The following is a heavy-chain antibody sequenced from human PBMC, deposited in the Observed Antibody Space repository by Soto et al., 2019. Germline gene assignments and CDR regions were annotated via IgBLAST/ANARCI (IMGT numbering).Heavy chain of an antibody. V-gene: IGHV1-69*13. J-gene: IGHJ4*02. CDR1: GYTFTSYG. Sequence: GASVKVSCKASGYTFTSYGISWVRQAPGQGLEWMGGIIPIFGTANYAQKFQGRVTITADESSSTAYMELCSLRSEYMALYYCARNPEPGYDPDYFDYWGQGTLVTVSS. CDR2: IIPIFGTA. D-gene: IGHD3-3*01. CDR3: ARNPEPGYDPDYFDY.